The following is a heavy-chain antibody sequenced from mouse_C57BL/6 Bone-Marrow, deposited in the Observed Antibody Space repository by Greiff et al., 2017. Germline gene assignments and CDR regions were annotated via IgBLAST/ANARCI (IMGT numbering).Heavy chain of an antibody. D-gene: IGHD1-1*01. CDR2: IHPNSGST. CDR3: ARYSSYWYFDV. J-gene: IGHJ1*03. V-gene: IGHV1-64*01. Sequence: QVQLQQSGAELVKPGASVKLSCKASGYTFTSYWMHWVKQRPGQGLEWIGMIHPNSGSTNYNEKFKSKDTLTVDKSSSTAYMQLSSLTSEDSAVYYCARYSSYWYFDVWGTETTVTVSS. CDR1: GYTFTSYW.